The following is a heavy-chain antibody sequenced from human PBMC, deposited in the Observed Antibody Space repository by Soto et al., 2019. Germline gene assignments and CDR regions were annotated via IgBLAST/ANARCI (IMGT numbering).Heavy chain of an antibody. CDR3: ARAHCSSTSCYTYYDY. D-gene: IGHD2-2*02. V-gene: IGHV3-33*01. J-gene: IGHJ4*02. CDR2: IWYDGSNK. CDR1: GFTFSSYG. Sequence: VGSLRLSCAASGFTFSSYGMHWVRQAPGKGLEWVAVIWYDGSNKYYADSVKGRFTISRDNSKNTLYLQMNSLRAEDTAVYYCARAHCSSTSCYTYYDYWGQGTLVTVSS.